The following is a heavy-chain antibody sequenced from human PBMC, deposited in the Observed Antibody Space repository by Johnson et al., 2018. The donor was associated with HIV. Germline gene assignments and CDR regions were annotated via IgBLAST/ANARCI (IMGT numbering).Heavy chain of an antibody. V-gene: IGHV3-66*01. CDR3: ARSGVVGATSAVDAFDI. CDR1: GFTVSSNY. CDR2: IYSGGST. J-gene: IGHJ3*02. Sequence: VQLVESGGGLVQPGGSLRLSCAASGFTVSSNYMSWVRQAPGKGLEWVSVIYSGGSTYYADSVKGRFIISSDNSKNTLYVQMNSLGPEDTAVYYCARSGVVGATSAVDAFDIWGQGTMVTVSS. D-gene: IGHD1-26*01.